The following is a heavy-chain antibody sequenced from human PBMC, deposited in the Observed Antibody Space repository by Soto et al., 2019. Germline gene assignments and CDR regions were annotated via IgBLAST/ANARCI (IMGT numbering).Heavy chain of an antibody. CDR1: GGSISSGDYY. CDR3: ARADTIPDYYYYGMDV. J-gene: IGHJ6*02. D-gene: IGHD3-3*01. Sequence: SETLSLTCTVSGGSISSGDYYWSWIRQPPGKGLEWIGYIYYSGSTYYNPSLKSRVTISVDTSKNQFSLKLSSVTAADTAVYYCARADTIPDYYYYGMDVWGQGTTVTVSS. CDR2: IYYSGST. V-gene: IGHV4-30-4*01.